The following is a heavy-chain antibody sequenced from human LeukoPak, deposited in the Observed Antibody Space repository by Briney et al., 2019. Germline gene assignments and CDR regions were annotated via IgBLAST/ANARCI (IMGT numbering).Heavy chain of an antibody. CDR2: ISAYNGNT. Sequence: GASVKVSCKVSGYTFTSYGISWVRQAPGQGLEWMGWISAYNGNTNYAQKLQGRVTMTTDTSTSTAYMELRSLRSDDTAVYYCASYSGYDDDDGGYYYYYGMDVWGQGTTVTVSS. J-gene: IGHJ6*02. V-gene: IGHV1-18*01. CDR3: ASYSGYDDDDGGYYYYYGMDV. D-gene: IGHD5-12*01. CDR1: GYTFTSYG.